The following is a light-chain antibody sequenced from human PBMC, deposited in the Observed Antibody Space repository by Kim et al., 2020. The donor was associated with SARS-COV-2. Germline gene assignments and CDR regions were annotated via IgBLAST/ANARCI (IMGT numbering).Light chain of an antibody. Sequence: SYELTQPPSVSVSPGQTASITCSGNELGGKYISWYQQKPGQSPVLVIYQNSKRPSPIPERFSGSTSGNTATLTISGSQAMDEADYYCQAWDTCLWVFGGGTRLTVL. CDR3: QAWDTCLWV. J-gene: IGLJ3*02. V-gene: IGLV3-1*01. CDR1: ELGGKY. CDR2: QNS.